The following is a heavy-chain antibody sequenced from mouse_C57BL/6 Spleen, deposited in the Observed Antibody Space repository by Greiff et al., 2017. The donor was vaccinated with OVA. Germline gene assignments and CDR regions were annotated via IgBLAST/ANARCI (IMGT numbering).Heavy chain of an antibody. CDR3: ARRGLTGAFDY. CDR1: GFTFSSYG. Sequence: ESGGDLVKPGGSLKLSCAASGFTFSSYGMSWVRQTPDKRLEWVATISSGGSYTYYPASVKGRFTISRDNAKNTLYLQMSSLKSEDTAMYYCARRGLTGAFDYWGQGTTLTVSS. D-gene: IGHD4-1*01. J-gene: IGHJ2*01. CDR2: ISSGGSYT. V-gene: IGHV5-6*02.